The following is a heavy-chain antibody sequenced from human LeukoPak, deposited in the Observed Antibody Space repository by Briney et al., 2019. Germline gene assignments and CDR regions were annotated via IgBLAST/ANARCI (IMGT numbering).Heavy chain of an antibody. CDR1: GYTFTGYY. V-gene: IGHV1-2*02. CDR2: INPSSGGT. J-gene: IGHJ4*02. D-gene: IGHD2-2*02. Sequence: GASVKVSCKASGYTFTGYYMHWVRQAPGQGLEWMGWINPSSGGTNYAQKFQGRVTMTRDTSISTAYMELSRLRSDDTAVYYCARGLYVEAIDYWGQGTLVTVSS. CDR3: ARGLYVEAIDY.